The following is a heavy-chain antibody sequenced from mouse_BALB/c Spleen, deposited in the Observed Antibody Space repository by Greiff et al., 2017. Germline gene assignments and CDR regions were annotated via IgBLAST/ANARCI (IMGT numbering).Heavy chain of an antibody. D-gene: IGHD2-4*01. CDR1: GFTFSSYA. CDR3: ARGGAMITTGGSYFDY. J-gene: IGHJ2*01. Sequence: EVHLVESGGGLVKPGGSLKLSCAASGFTFSSYAMSWVRQTPEKRLEWVASISSGGSTYYPDSVKGRFTISRDNARNILYLQMSSLRSEDTAMYYCARGGAMITTGGSYFDYWGQGTTLTVSS. CDR2: ISSGGST. V-gene: IGHV5-6-5*01.